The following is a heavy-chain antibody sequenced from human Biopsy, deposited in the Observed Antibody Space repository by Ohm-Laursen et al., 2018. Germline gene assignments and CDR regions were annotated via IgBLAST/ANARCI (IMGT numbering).Heavy chain of an antibody. D-gene: IGHD3-9*01. CDR3: ARGRYAAFDI. CDR2: TIYRSKWSN. V-gene: IGHV6-1*01. CDR1: GDSVSSNTVA. Sequence: QTLSLTCAVSGDSVSSNTVAWNWIRQSPSRGLEWLGRTIYRSKWSNDYAVSVKNRITIDPGTSKNQFSLQLNSVTPEDTAIYYCARGRYAAFDIWGQGTKVTISS. J-gene: IGHJ3*02.